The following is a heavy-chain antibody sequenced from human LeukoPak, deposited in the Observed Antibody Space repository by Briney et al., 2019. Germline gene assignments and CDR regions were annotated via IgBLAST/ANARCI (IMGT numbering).Heavy chain of an antibody. J-gene: IGHJ4*02. CDR1: GFTFSSYA. CDR2: ISGSGGST. Sequence: GGSLRLSCAASGFTFSSYAMSWVRQAPGKGLEWVSAISGSGGSTYYADSVKGRFTISRDNSKNTLYLQMNSLRAEDTAVYYCAKDRGLLLWFGEPKTKVYFDYWGQGTLVTASS. D-gene: IGHD3-10*01. V-gene: IGHV3-23*01. CDR3: AKDRGLLLWFGEPKTKVYFDY.